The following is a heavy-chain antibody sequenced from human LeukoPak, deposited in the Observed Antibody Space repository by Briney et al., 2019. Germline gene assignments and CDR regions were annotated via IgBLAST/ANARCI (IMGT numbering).Heavy chain of an antibody. CDR3: ARSSDYSNYIIDY. V-gene: IGHV1-2*02. Sequence: GASVKVSCKASGYTFTGYYMHWVRQAPGQGLEWMGWINPNSGGINYAQKFQGRVTMTRDTSMSTAYMEVTRLTSDDTAVYFCARSSDYSNYIIDYWGPGTLVTVSS. CDR1: GYTFTGYY. J-gene: IGHJ4*02. D-gene: IGHD4-11*01. CDR2: INPNSGGI.